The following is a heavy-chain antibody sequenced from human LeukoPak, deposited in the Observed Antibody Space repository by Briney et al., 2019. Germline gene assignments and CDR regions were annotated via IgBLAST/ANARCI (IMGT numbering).Heavy chain of an antibody. Sequence: GASVKVSCKASGGTFSSYAISWVRQAPGQGLEWMGIINPSGGSTSYAQKFQGRVTMTRDTSTSTVYMELSSLRSEDTAVYYCARESALSYDILTGYRDDAFDIWGQGTMVTVSS. CDR2: INPSGGST. J-gene: IGHJ3*02. D-gene: IGHD3-9*01. CDR1: GGTFSSYA. V-gene: IGHV1-46*01. CDR3: ARESALSYDILTGYRDDAFDI.